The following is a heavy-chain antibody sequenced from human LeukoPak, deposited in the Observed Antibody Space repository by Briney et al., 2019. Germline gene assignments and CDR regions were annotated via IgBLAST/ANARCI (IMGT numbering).Heavy chain of an antibody. V-gene: IGHV1-45*02. CDR1: GYTFTYRY. Sequence: ASVKVTCKASGYTFTYRYLHWVRQAPGQALEWMGWITPFNGNTNYAQKFQDRVTITRDRSMSTAYMELSSLRSEDTAMYYCATLSEERGAFHIWGQGTMVTVSS. J-gene: IGHJ3*02. CDR3: ATLSEERGAFHI. D-gene: IGHD3-9*01. CDR2: ITPFNGNT.